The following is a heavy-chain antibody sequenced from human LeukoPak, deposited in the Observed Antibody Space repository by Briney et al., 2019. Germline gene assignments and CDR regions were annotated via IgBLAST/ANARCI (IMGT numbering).Heavy chain of an antibody. CDR1: GGSITGYY. CDR2: IYHSGST. J-gene: IGHJ4*02. CDR3: ARDAVAGRVYYFDY. V-gene: IGHV4-59*01. D-gene: IGHD6-19*01. Sequence: SETLSLTCTVSGGSITGYYWGWIRQPPGKGLEWIGYIYHSGSTKYNPSLKSRVTMSVDTSKNHFSLKLSSVTAADTAVYYCARDAVAGRVYYFDYWGRGILVTVSS.